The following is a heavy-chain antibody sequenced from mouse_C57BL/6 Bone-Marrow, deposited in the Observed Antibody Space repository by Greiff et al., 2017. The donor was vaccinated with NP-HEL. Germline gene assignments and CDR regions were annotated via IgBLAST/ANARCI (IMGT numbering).Heavy chain of an antibody. V-gene: IGHV2-5*01. Sequence: QVQLQQSGPGLVQPSQCLSITCTVSGFSLTSYGVHWVRQSPGKGLEWLGVIWRGGSTDYNAAFMSRLSITKDNSKSQVFFKMNSLQADDTAIYYCAKNIPITTVVATRDYAMDYWGQGTSVTVSS. CDR1: GFSLTSYG. CDR3: AKNIPITTVVATRDYAMDY. J-gene: IGHJ4*01. D-gene: IGHD1-1*01. CDR2: IWRGGST.